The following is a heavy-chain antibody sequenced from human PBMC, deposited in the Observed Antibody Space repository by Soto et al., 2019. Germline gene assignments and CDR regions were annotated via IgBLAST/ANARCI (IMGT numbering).Heavy chain of an antibody. CDR1: GFTFSSYA. CDR2: ISGSGGTK. V-gene: IGHV3-23*01. J-gene: IGHJ4*02. Sequence: EVQLLESGGGLVQPGGSLRVSCAASGFTFSSYAMTWVRQAPGKGLEWVSGISGSGGTKYYADSVRGRFSISRDNSKNTLYLQMSSLRAEDTAIYYCAKETHSNGYGSYFDYWGQGVLVTVSS. CDR3: AKETHSNGYGSYFDY. D-gene: IGHD3-22*01.